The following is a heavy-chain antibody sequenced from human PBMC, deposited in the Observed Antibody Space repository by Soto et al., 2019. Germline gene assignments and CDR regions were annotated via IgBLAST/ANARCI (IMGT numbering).Heavy chain of an antibody. CDR3: ARLPPPTYCSGSTCYGY. Sequence: GESLKISCKGSGYSFTNYWIHWVRQMAGKGLEWMGRIDPDDSYTNYSPSFQGHVTISVDKSISTAYLQWSSLQASDTAIYYCARLPPPTYCSGSTCYGYWGQGTLVTVSS. J-gene: IGHJ4*02. CDR2: IDPDDSYT. V-gene: IGHV5-10-1*01. D-gene: IGHD2-15*01. CDR1: GYSFTNYW.